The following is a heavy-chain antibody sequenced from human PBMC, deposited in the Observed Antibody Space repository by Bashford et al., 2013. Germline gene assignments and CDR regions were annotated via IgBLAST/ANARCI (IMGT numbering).Heavy chain of an antibody. CDR2: INPNPNSGAT. V-gene: IGHV1-2*02. D-gene: IGHD2-15*01. J-gene: IGHJ2*01. Sequence: WVRQAPGQGLEWMGWINPNPNSGATKYAEXFQGRVTLNRDTSISTAYMELSRLTSDDTAVYYCAGGVVVAAAIPWWYFDLWGRGTLVTVSS. CDR3: AGGVVVAAAIPWWYFDL.